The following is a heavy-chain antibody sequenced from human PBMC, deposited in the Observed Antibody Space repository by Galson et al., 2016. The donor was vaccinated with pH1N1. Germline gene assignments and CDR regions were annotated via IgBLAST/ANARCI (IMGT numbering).Heavy chain of an antibody. CDR2: IHFSGST. J-gene: IGHJ6*02. CDR1: GGSIRSDGNY. Sequence: TLSLTCTVSGGSIRSDGNYWSWIRQVPGKGLEWIEYIHFSGSTNYNPSLKSRSFISVNTSPNQFYLGLTSVTAADTAVYYCAREDLVVGEGWDYGLDLLGQGATVTVSS. D-gene: IGHD1-26*01. V-gene: IGHV4-31*03. CDR3: AREDLVVGEGWDYGLDL.